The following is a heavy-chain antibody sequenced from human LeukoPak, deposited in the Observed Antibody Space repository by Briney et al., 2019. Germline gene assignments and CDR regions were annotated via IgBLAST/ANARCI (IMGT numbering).Heavy chain of an antibody. CDR3: ARVGYSYVINDWSRTGLGAYPTKYYYHMDV. J-gene: IGHJ6*03. CDR1: GGSFSGYY. V-gene: IGHV4-34*01. D-gene: IGHD5-18*01. CDR2: INHSGST. Sequence: AETLSLTCAVYGGSFSGYYWSWIRQPPGKGLDWIGEINHSGSTNYNPSLKNRVTISGDTSKNQFSLKLRSVPAADTAVYFCARVGYSYVINDWSRTGLGAYPTKYYYHMDVWGKGTTVTVSS.